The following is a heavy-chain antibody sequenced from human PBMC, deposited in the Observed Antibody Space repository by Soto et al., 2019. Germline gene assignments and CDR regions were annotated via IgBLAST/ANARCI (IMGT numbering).Heavy chain of an antibody. CDR1: GFTFSSYG. Sequence: GGSLRLSCAASGFTFSSYGMHWVRQAPGKGLEWVAVISYDGSNKYYADSVKGRFTISRDNSKNTLYRQMNSLRAEDTAVYYCAKDRLPGTRTLQRSTNYYYYYGMDVWGQGTTVTVSS. CDR3: AKDRLPGTRTLQRSTNYYYYYGMDV. V-gene: IGHV3-30*18. D-gene: IGHD1-1*01. J-gene: IGHJ6*02. CDR2: ISYDGSNK.